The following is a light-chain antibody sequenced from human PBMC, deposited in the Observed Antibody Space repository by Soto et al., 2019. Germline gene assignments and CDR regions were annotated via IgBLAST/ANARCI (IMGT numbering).Light chain of an antibody. J-gene: IGLJ2*01. CDR2: YDS. Sequence: SYELTQPPSVSVAPGKTARITCGGNNIGSKSVHWYQQKPGQAPVLVIYYDSDRPSGIPERFSGSNSGNKATLTISRVEAGDEADYYCQVLDSSSDPVVFGGGTKLTVL. CDR3: QVLDSSSDPVV. CDR1: NIGSKS. V-gene: IGLV3-21*04.